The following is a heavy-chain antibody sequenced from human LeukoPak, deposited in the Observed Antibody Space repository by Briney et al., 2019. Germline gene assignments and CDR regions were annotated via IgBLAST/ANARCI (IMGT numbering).Heavy chain of an antibody. D-gene: IGHD3-16*01. Sequence: PGGSLRLSCAASGFTFSNYVMNWVCQAPGKGLEWVTFIQKDGGSKFYADSVKGRFTISRDNSKKTVYLQMSSLTIEDTAVYYCAKEPGEGGSAFDYWGQGTLVTVYS. CDR1: GFTFSNYV. CDR2: IQKDGGSK. J-gene: IGHJ4*02. V-gene: IGHV3-30*02. CDR3: AKEPGEGGSAFDY.